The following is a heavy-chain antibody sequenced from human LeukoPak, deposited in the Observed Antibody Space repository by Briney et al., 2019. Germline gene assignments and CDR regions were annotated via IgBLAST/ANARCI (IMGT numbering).Heavy chain of an antibody. Sequence: GGSLRLSCAASGFSVNDKYMSWVRQAPGRGLEWVSVIYSGGSTYYADSVKGRFTISGDSSKNTLYLQMNSLRAEDTAVYYCAREHYYDNSGYWSWGQGTLVTVSS. V-gene: IGHV3-53*01. CDR1: GFSVNDKY. J-gene: IGHJ4*02. CDR3: AREHYYDNSGYWS. D-gene: IGHD3-22*01. CDR2: IYSGGST.